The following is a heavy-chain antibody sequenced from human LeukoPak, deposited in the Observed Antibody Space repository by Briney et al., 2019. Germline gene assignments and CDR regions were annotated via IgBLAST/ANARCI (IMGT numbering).Heavy chain of an antibody. J-gene: IGHJ6*03. CDR2: ISAYNGNT. Sequence: GASVKVSCKASGYTFTSYGINWVRQAPGQGLEWMGWISAYNGNTNYAQKLQGRVTMTTDTSTSTAYMELRSLRSDDTAVYYCARALPSGCCGYYHYYMDVWGKGTTVTVSS. CDR1: GYTFTSYG. D-gene: IGHD2-15*01. V-gene: IGHV1-18*01. CDR3: ARALPSGCCGYYHYYMDV.